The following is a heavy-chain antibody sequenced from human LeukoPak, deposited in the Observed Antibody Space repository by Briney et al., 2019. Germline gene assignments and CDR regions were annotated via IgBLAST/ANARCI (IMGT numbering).Heavy chain of an antibody. CDR1: GFTFGDYA. CDR3: TRMSSSWLDY. V-gene: IGHV3-49*04. CDR2: IRSKAYGGTT. Sequence: GGSLRLSCTASGFTFGDYAMSWVRQAPGKGLEWVGFIRSKAYGGTTEYAASVKGRLTISRDDSKSIAYLQMNSLKTEDTAVYYCTRMSSSWLDYWGQGTLVTVSS. J-gene: IGHJ4*02. D-gene: IGHD6-13*01.